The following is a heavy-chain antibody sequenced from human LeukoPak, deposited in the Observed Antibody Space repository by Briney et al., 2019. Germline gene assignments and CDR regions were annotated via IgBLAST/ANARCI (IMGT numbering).Heavy chain of an antibody. V-gene: IGHV3-66*01. J-gene: IGHJ4*02. Sequence: SGGSLRLSCAASGFTVSSNCMSWVRQAPGKGLEWVSVIYSGGSTYYADSVKGRFTISRDNFKNTLYLQMNSLRAEDTALYYCAKGGYCSSTICYTIGGPIDYWGQGTLVTVSS. CDR1: GFTVSSNC. CDR3: AKGGYCSSTICYTIGGPIDY. CDR2: IYSGGST. D-gene: IGHD2-2*01.